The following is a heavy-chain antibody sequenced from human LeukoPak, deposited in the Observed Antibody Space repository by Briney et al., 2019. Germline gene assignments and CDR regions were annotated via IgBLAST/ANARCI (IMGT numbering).Heavy chain of an antibody. CDR3: ARDSGTTGEVKFDP. Sequence: SETLSLTCTVSGDSVSRYYWGWIRQPARKGLEWIGRIYGSGSTTYNPSLKSRVTMSLDMSKNQFFLKLSSVTAADTAVYYCARDSGTTGEVKFDPWGQGTLVTVSS. CDR1: GDSVSRYY. CDR2: IYGSGST. J-gene: IGHJ5*02. D-gene: IGHD3-10*01. V-gene: IGHV4-4*07.